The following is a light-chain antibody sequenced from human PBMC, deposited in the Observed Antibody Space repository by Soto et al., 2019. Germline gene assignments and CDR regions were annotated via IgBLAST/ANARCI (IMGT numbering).Light chain of an antibody. CDR3: QQYYNTPWT. J-gene: IGKJ1*01. CDR2: WAS. V-gene: IGKV4-1*01. CDR1: YNFNNNNS. Sequence: YNFNNNNSLGWYQHNPGRPPKLLIYWASTRESGVPDRFSGRGSGTDFTLTISSLQAEDSVVYYCQQYYNTPWTFGQGT.